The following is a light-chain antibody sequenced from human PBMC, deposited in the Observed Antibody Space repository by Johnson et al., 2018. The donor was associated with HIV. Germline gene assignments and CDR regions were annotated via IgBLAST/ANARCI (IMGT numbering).Light chain of an antibody. Sequence: QSVLSQPPSVSAAPGQKVTISCSGSSSNVGNNYVSWYQQLPGAAPKLLIYETNKRPSGIPDRFSGSKSGTSATLGITGLQTGDEADYYCGTWDSSLMASYFFGTGTKVAVL. CDR2: ETN. CDR3: GTWDSSLMASYF. V-gene: IGLV1-51*02. J-gene: IGLJ1*01. CDR1: SSNVGNNY.